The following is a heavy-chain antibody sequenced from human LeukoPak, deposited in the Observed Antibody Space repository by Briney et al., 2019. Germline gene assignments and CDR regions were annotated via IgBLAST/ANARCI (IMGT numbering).Heavy chain of an antibody. V-gene: IGHV1-2*02. Sequence: ASVKVSCKASGYTFTGYYMHWVRQAPGQGLEWMGWINPNSGGTNYAQKFQGRVTMTRDTSISTAYMELSRLRSEDTAVYYCARGPSITMVRGGQWYYYMDVWGKGTTVTISS. CDR1: GYTFTGYY. J-gene: IGHJ6*03. CDR2: INPNSGGT. D-gene: IGHD3-10*01. CDR3: ARGPSITMVRGGQWYYYMDV.